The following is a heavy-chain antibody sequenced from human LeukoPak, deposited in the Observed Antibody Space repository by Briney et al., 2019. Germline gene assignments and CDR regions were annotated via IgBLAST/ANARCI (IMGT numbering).Heavy chain of an antibody. CDR1: GGSISSYY. Sequence: TSETLSLTCTVSGGSISSYYWSWIRQPPGKGLEWIGYIYHNGNTDYNRSLKTRITISVDTSKNQVSLKLNSVTAADTAVYYCARAPYSGSYFWFDPWGQGTLVTVSS. CDR2: IYHNGNT. V-gene: IGHV4-59*01. J-gene: IGHJ5*02. CDR3: ARAPYSGSYFWFDP. D-gene: IGHD1-26*01.